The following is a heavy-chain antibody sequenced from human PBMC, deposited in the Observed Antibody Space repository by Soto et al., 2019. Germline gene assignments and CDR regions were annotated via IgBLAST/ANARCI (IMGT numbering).Heavy chain of an antibody. J-gene: IGHJ4*02. CDR3: TKARGLTGAKFDS. Sequence: VQLVESGGGLVQPGRSLRLSCAASGFTFDDYAMHWVRQAPGKGLEWVSGISWNSGSRGYADSVMGRFTISRDNAKNSLSLQMNSLRPEDTALYYCTKARGLTGAKFDSRGQGTLVIVSS. V-gene: IGHV3-9*01. CDR2: ISWNSGSR. D-gene: IGHD3-10*01. CDR1: GFTFDDYA.